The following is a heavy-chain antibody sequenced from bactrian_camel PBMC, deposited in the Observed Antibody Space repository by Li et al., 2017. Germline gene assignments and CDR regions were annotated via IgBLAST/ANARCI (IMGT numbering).Heavy chain of an antibody. J-gene: IGHJ4*01. Sequence: VQLVESGGGSVQAGGSLRLSCAVSVSSANDYCLGWLRQASGKEREWVGSLDSDGRINYADSVEGRFTISHDNAKNTLYLQMNSLKPEDTAIYYCAAAKGLPDLLRGGYLSARSYNYWGRGTQVTVS. D-gene: IGHD3*01. CDR2: LDSDGRI. CDR1: VSSANDYC. CDR3: AAAKGLPDLLRGGYLSARSYNY. V-gene: IGHV3S6*01.